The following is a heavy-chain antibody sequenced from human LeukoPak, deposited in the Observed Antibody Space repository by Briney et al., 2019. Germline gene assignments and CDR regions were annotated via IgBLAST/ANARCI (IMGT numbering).Heavy chain of an antibody. D-gene: IGHD2-2*01. CDR1: GFTFSSYA. V-gene: IGHV3-23*01. CDR2: ISGSGGST. J-gene: IGHJ4*02. Sequence: PGGSLRLSCVVSGFTFSSYAMSWVRQAPGKGLEWVSPISGSGGSTYYADSVKGRFTISRDNSKNTLYLRMNSLRVEDTAVYYCAKSGGSSTYSHVDYWGQGTLVTVSS. CDR3: AKSGGSSTYSHVDY.